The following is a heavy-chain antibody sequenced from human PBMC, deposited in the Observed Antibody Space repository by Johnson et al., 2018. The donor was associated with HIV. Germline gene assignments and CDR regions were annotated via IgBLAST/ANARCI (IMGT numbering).Heavy chain of an antibody. J-gene: IGHJ3*02. D-gene: IGHD2-21*02. Sequence: VQLVESGGGVVQPGRSLRLACAASGFTLSSYAMHWVRQAPGKGLEWVAVISYDGSIKYYTYSVKGRFTISRDNSKNTLFLQMNSLRVEDTAVYYCARPETATQIGAFDIWGQGTTFTVSS. CDR2: ISYDGSIK. CDR1: GFTLSSYA. CDR3: ARPETATQIGAFDI. V-gene: IGHV3-30*04.